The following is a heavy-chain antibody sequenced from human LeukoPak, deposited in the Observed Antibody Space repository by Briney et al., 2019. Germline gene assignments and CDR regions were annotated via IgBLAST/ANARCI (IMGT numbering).Heavy chain of an antibody. V-gene: IGHV4-30-4*07. Sequence: SETLSLTCAVSGDSISSGSYSWSWIRQPPGKGLEWIGHIYYSGSTYYNPSLKSRVTISVDTSKNQFSLKLSSVTAADTAVYYCARRTLPFWSGYYNSWGQGTLVTVSS. J-gene: IGHJ4*02. D-gene: IGHD3-3*01. CDR3: ARRTLPFWSGYYNS. CDR2: IYYSGST. CDR1: GDSISSGSYS.